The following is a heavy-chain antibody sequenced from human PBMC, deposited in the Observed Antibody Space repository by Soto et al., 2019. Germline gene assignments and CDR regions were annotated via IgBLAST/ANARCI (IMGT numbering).Heavy chain of an antibody. V-gene: IGHV3-48*01. CDR3: ARLLFSGVRPPHAMDV. Sequence: PGGSLRLSCAASGFTFSSYSMNWVRQAPGKGLEWVSYISSSSSTIYYADSVKGRFTISRDNAKNSLYLQMNSLRAEDTAVYYCARLLFSGVRPPHAMDVWGQGTTVTVSS. J-gene: IGHJ6*02. D-gene: IGHD6-25*01. CDR2: ISSSSSTI. CDR1: GFTFSSYS.